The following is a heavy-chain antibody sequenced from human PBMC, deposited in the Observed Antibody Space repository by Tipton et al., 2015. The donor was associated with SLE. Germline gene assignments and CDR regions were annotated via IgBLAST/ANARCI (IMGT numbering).Heavy chain of an antibody. CDR1: GGSISSHY. J-gene: IGHJ2*01. V-gene: IGHV4-59*11. Sequence: TLSLTCTVSGGSISSHYWSWIRQPPGKGLEWIGYIYYSGSTNYNLSLKSRVTISVDTSKNQFSLKLSSVTAADTAVYYCARGPLLDLWGRGTLVTVSS. CDR2: IYYSGST. CDR3: ARGPLLDL. D-gene: IGHD5/OR15-5a*01.